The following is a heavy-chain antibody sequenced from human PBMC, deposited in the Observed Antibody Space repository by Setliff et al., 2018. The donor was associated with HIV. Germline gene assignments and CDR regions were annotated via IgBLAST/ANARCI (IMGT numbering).Heavy chain of an antibody. Sequence: RASVKVSCKASGYSLSTYAISWVRQAPGQGLEWMGWIDANNGNRNFAQKFRGRVTMTTDISTNTAYMEVRSLSFYDTAVYYCVRLTADRTNYYYYMDVWGKGTTVTAP. V-gene: IGHV1-18*01. CDR2: IDANNGNR. J-gene: IGHJ6*03. CDR3: VRLTADRTNYYYYMDV. CDR1: GYSLSTYA. D-gene: IGHD2-8*01.